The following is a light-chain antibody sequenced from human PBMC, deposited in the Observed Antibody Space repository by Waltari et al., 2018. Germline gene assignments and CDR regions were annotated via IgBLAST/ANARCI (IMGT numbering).Light chain of an antibody. J-gene: IGLJ3*02. CDR2: DVS. CDR3: SSYSGTTTFVL. Sequence: QSGLTQPASVSGSPGQSITITCTGTNSDIGGYKFVSWYQEHPGKVPKLILFDVSERPYGVSNRFSGSKSGNTASLTISGLQAEDEAHYYCSSYSGTTTFVLFGGGTKLTVL. CDR1: NSDIGGYKF. V-gene: IGLV2-14*03.